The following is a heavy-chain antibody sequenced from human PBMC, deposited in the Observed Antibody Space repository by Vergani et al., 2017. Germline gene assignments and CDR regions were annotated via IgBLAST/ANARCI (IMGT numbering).Heavy chain of an antibody. Sequence: EVQLLESGVGLVQPGGSLRLSCAASGFTFSSYAMSWVRQAPGKGLEWVSGINWNGGSTGYADSVKGRFTISRDNAKNSLYLQMNSLRAEDTALYYCARERNAYYDFWSGYYTQYYFDYWGQGTLVTVSS. V-gene: IGHV3-20*04. D-gene: IGHD3-3*01. CDR2: INWNGGST. J-gene: IGHJ4*02. CDR1: GFTFSSYA. CDR3: ARERNAYYDFWSGYYTQYYFDY.